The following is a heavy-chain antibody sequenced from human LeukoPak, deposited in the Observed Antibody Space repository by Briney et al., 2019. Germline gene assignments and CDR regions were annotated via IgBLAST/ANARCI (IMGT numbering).Heavy chain of an antibody. CDR1: GFTLRSYS. J-gene: IGHJ4*02. V-gene: IGHV3-21*01. CDR3: ARDPTVAEAW. Sequence: PGRSLRLSCTASGFTLRSYSMTSVRQAPGNGLEWLSSLSRGGSYIYYVDSVKGRFTTSRDNARNSLYLQMNSLRAEDTAVYCCARDPTVAEAWWGQGTQVTVSS. CDR2: LSRGGSYI. D-gene: IGHD6-13*01.